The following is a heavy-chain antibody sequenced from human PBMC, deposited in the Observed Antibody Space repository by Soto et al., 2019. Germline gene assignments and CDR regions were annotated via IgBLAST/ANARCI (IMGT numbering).Heavy chain of an antibody. Sequence: GGSLRLSCAASGFTFGGYSMHWVRQAPGKGLEWVSSISSSGDTYYADSLKGRLTISRDYAKNSLSLQMNSLRAEDTAVYYCAREETAWPLAYGLDVWGQGNTVTVS. D-gene: IGHD2-21*02. CDR2: ISSSGDT. CDR3: AREETAWPLAYGLDV. CDR1: GFTFGGYS. V-gene: IGHV3-21*01. J-gene: IGHJ6*02.